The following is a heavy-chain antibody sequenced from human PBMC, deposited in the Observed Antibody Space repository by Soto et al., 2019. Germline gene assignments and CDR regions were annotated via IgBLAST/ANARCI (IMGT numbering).Heavy chain of an antibody. CDR2: IWHDGSHK. V-gene: IGHV3-33*01. D-gene: IGHD2-2*01. J-gene: IGHJ5*02. CDR1: GFIFSSYG. CDR3: ARDRGTVELPPAMSRFDP. Sequence: QVQLVESGGAVVQPGRSLRLSCEASGFIFSSYGMHWVRQPPGKGLEWVGVIWHDGSHKLYADSVKGRFTISRDNSKNTLYLEMNSLRAEDTAVYYCARDRGTVELPPAMSRFDPWGQGTLVIVSS.